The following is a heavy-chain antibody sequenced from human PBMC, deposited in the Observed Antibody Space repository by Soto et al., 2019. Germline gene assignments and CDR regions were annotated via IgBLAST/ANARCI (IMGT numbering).Heavy chain of an antibody. CDR2: IGTAGDT. V-gene: IGHV3-13*01. J-gene: IGHJ4*02. D-gene: IGHD3-9*01. Sequence: GGSLRLSCAASGVTFSSYDMHWVRQATGKGLEWVSAIGTAGDTYYPGSVKGRFTISRENAKNSLYLQMNSLRAGDTAVYYCARGGYDILTGAEYYFDYWGQGTLVTVS. CDR3: ARGGYDILTGAEYYFDY. CDR1: GVTFSSYD.